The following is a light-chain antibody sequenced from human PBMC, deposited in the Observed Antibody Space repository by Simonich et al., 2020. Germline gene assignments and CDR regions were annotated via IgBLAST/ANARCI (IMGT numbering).Light chain of an antibody. V-gene: IGKV3-11*01. CDR1: HSVSSY. J-gene: IGKJ5*01. CDR2: DAS. Sequence: EIVLTQSPAPLSLSPGERATLSCRARHSVSSYLAWYQQKPGQAPRLLIYDASNRATGSPARFSGSGSGTDFTLTISSLEPEDFAVYYCQHRSNWPITFGQGTRLEIK. CDR3: QHRSNWPIT.